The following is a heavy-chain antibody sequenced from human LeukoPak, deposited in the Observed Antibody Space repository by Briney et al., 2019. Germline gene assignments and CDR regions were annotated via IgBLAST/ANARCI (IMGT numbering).Heavy chain of an antibody. CDR1: GGTFSSYA. J-gene: IGHJ4*02. Sequence: GASVKVSCKASGGTFSSYAISWVRQATGQGLEWMGWMNPNSGNTGYAQKFQGRVTITRNTSISTANMELSSLRSEDTAVYYCASPQPYGDYAWGQGTLVTVSS. CDR3: ASPQPYGDYA. CDR2: MNPNSGNT. D-gene: IGHD4-17*01. V-gene: IGHV1-8*03.